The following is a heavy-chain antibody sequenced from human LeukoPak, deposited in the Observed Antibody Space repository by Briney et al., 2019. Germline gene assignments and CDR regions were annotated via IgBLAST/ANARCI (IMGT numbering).Heavy chain of an antibody. Sequence: SETLSLTCTVSGGSISSGGYYWAWFRQPPGKGLDWIGSLYYDGRTYYSPSLESRVTVSVDTSKNQFALKLTSVTAADTAVYYCARRRGEWDVNWFDPWGPGTLVTVSS. D-gene: IGHD1-26*01. CDR3: ARRRGEWDVNWFDP. CDR1: GGSISSGGYY. J-gene: IGHJ5*02. V-gene: IGHV4-39*01. CDR2: LYYDGRT.